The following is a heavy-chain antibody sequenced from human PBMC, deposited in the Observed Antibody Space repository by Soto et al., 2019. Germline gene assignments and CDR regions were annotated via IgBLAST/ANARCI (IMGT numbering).Heavy chain of an antibody. CDR1: GGSISSGDYY. CDR2: IYYSGST. V-gene: IGHV4-30-4*01. CDR3: ARGGSGSYSSYYFDY. J-gene: IGHJ4*02. Sequence: SETLSLTCTVSGGSISSGDYYWSWIRQPPGKGLEWIGYIYYSGSTYYNPSLKSRVTISVDTSKNQFSLKLSSVTAADTAVYYCARGGSGSYSSYYFDYWGQGTLVTVSS. D-gene: IGHD3-10*01.